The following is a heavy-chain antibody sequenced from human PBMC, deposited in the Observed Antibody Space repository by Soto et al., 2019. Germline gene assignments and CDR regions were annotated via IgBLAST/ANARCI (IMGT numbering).Heavy chain of an antibody. CDR1: GGSISSYY. Sequence: PSETLSLTCTVSGGSISSYYWSWTRQPPGKGLEWIGYIYYSGSTNYNPSLKSRVTISVDTSKNQFSLKLSSVTAADTAVYYCARGRRELWFGVYGMDVWGQGTTVTVSS. CDR2: IYYSGST. V-gene: IGHV4-59*01. CDR3: ARGRRELWFGVYGMDV. J-gene: IGHJ6*02. D-gene: IGHD3-10*01.